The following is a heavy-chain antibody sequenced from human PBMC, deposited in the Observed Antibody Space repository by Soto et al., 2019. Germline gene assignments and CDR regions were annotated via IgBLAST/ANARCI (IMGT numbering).Heavy chain of an antibody. Sequence: SETLSLTCAVSGGSFTSNNWWTWVRQPPGQGLEWIGEIYRTGSTNYKPSLKSPVTISLDKSEIQFSLKVASLTAADTAVYYHESRDPGTSVDYWGQGTLVTVSS. V-gene: IGHV4-4*02. J-gene: IGHJ4*02. CDR2: IYRTGST. CDR3: ESRDPGTSVDY. D-gene: IGHD1-1*01. CDR1: GGSFTSNNW.